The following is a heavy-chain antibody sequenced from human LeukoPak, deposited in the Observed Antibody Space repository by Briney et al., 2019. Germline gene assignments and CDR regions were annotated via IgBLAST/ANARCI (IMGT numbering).Heavy chain of an antibody. CDR1: GYTFSSYD. D-gene: IGHD6-13*01. Sequence: PGGSLRLSCAASGYTFSSYDMSWVRQAPGKGLEWVSAISGSGGCTYYADSVKGRFTISRDTSKHTLYLHMHSLRCEDTAVYFCSKDEEQQLSADAFDIWGQGTMVTVSS. J-gene: IGHJ3*02. V-gene: IGHV3-23*01. CDR3: SKDEEQQLSADAFDI. CDR2: ISGSGGCT.